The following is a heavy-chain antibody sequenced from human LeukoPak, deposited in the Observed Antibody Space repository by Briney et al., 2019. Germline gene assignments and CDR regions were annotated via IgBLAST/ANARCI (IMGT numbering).Heavy chain of an antibody. V-gene: IGHV3-53*01. CDR3: AKDEAPSGGGLAS. J-gene: IGHJ4*02. CDR2: MYTGGTT. D-gene: IGHD3-16*01. CDR1: GFTVSGTH. Sequence: GGSLRLSCAASGFTVSGTHMSWVRQAPGKGLEWVSAMYTGGTTYYADSVQGRFTISRDNSKNTLYLQMNSLRAEDTAVYYCAKDEAPSGGGLASWGQGTLVTVSS.